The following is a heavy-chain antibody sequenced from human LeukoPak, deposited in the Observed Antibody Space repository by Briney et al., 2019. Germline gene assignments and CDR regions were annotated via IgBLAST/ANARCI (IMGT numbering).Heavy chain of an antibody. CDR1: GYTFTNYD. D-gene: IGHD3-22*01. CDR2: INPNSGNT. CDR3: ARRSDYYDSSAYYY. J-gene: IGHJ4*02. Sequence: GASLKVSCKASGYTFTNYDINWVRQATGQGLEWMAWINPNSGNTGYAQKLQGRVTITRDTSIGTAYMELSSLRSDDTAVYYCARRSDYYDSSAYYYWGQGTLVTVSS. V-gene: IGHV1-8*03.